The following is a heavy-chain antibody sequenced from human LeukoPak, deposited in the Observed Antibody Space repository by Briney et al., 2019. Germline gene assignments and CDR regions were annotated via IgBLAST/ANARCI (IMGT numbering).Heavy chain of an antibody. CDR3: AREEDYYYDSSGYYYNGYDY. CDR2: IWYDGSNK. Sequence: PGGSLRLSCAASGFTFSSYGMHWVRQAPGKGLEWVAVIWYDGSNKYYADSVKGRFTISRDNSKNTLYLQMNSLRAEDTAVYYCAREEDYYYDSSGYYYNGYDYWGQGTLVTVSS. CDR1: GFTFSSYG. V-gene: IGHV3-33*01. D-gene: IGHD3-22*01. J-gene: IGHJ4*02.